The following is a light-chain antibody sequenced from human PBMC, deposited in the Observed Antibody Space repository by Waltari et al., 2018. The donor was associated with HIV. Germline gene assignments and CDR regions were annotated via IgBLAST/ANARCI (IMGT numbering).Light chain of an antibody. CDR3: SAWDSSLSEWV. CDR2: RGG. CDR1: DKNVGHEG. V-gene: IGLV10-54*01. Sequence: AGLTQPSSVSKGSGQNVTLTCTGNDKNVGHEGAGWLLRHEGHPPEVLSYRGGARPAGISQKYSASRSGNTASLTITGLRVDDEAVYYCSAWDSSLSEWVFGGGTKLTVL. J-gene: IGLJ3*02.